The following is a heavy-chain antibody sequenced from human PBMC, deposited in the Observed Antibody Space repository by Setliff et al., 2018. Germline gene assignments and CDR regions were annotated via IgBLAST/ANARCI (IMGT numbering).Heavy chain of an antibody. CDR2: ISSSSSYI. Sequence: GGSLRLSCAASGFTFSSYSMNWVRQAPGKGLEWVSSISSSSSYIYYVDSVKGRFTISRDNAKNLLYLQMNSLRAEDTAVYYCARDGGEYWGQGTLVTVS. CDR3: ARDGGEY. J-gene: IGHJ4*02. CDR1: GFTFSSYS. V-gene: IGHV3-21*01. D-gene: IGHD3-16*01.